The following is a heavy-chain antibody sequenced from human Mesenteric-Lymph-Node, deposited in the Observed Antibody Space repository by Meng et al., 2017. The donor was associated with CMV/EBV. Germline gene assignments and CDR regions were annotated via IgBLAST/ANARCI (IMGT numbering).Heavy chain of an antibody. CDR2: IYDSGST. V-gene: IGHV4-61*01. Sequence: SETLSLTCTVSGYSISSGYYWSWIRQPPGKGLEWIGYIYDSGSTNYNPSLKSRVTISVDTSKNQFFLKLSSVTAADTAVYYCASSSRSRYFDYWGQGTLVTVSS. J-gene: IGHJ4*02. CDR3: ASSSRSRYFDY. CDR1: GYSISSGYY. D-gene: IGHD6-6*01.